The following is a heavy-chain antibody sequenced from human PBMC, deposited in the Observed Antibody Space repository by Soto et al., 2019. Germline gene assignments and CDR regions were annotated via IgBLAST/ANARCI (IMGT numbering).Heavy chain of an antibody. CDR2: IKSKISGGTT. Sequence: EVQLVESGGGLVKPGGSLRLSCAASGFTFSNACMTWVRQAPGKGLEWVSRIKSKISGGTTDYAAPVKGRFTISRDDSHSKLYLQMNSVNSADTCFSYCVWRGTTWLGPWGQGTLVTVSS. V-gene: IGHV3-15*01. CDR3: VWRGTTWLGP. D-gene: IGHD3-3*01. J-gene: IGHJ5*02. CDR1: GFTFSNAC.